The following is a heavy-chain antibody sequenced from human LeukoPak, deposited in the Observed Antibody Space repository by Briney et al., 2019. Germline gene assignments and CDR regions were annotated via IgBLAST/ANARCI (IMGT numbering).Heavy chain of an antibody. Sequence: SETLSLTCTVSGGSISSSSYYWGWIRQPPGKGLEWIGSIYYSGSTYYNPSLKSRLTVSVDTSKNEFSLKLSSVTAADTAVYYCARAGQYHYNSAGYFPDYWGQGTLVTVSS. CDR1: GGSISSSSYY. J-gene: IGHJ4*02. CDR3: ARAGQYHYNSAGYFPDY. D-gene: IGHD3-22*01. CDR2: IYYSGST. V-gene: IGHV4-39*07.